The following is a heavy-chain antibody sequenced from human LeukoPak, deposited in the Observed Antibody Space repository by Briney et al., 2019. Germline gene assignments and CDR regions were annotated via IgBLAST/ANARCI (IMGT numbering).Heavy chain of an antibody. CDR1: GFTFDDYA. CDR3: EKVGGGGTARDDVFEI. V-gene: IGHV3-9*01. CDR2: ISWNSGSI. J-gene: IGHJ3*02. D-gene: IGHD3-16*01. Sequence: PGRSLRLSCAASGFTFDDYAMHWVRQAPGKGLEWVSGISWNSGSIGYADSVKGRFTISRDNAKNSLYLQMNSLRAEDTAFYFWEKVGGGGTARDDVFEIWAQGKMATVSS.